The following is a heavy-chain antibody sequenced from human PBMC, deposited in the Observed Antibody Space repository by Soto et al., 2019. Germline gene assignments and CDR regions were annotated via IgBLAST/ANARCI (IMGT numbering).Heavy chain of an antibody. CDR3: ARGPYSDYSNYACRMDV. V-gene: IGHV3-53*01. CDR2: IYSGGST. J-gene: IGHJ6*02. D-gene: IGHD4-4*01. CDR1: GFTVSSNY. Sequence: WGSLRLSCAASGFTVSSNYMSWFRQAPGKGLEWVSVIYSGGSTYYADSVKGRFTISRDNSKNTLYLQMNSLRAEDTAVYYCARGPYSDYSNYACRMDVWGQGTTVTVPS.